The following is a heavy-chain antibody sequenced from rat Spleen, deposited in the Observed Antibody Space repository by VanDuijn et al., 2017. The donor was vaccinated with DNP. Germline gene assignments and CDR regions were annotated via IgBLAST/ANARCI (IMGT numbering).Heavy chain of an antibody. CDR1: GYSITRSYR. V-gene: IGHV3-3*01. D-gene: IGHD1-11*01. J-gene: IGHJ2*01. CDR2: INSAGST. Sequence: EVQLQESGPGLVKPSQSLSLTCSVTGYSITRSYRWNWIRKFPGNKLEWMGYINSAGSTNYNPSLKSRISITRDTSKNHFFLHLNTVTTEDKAKYYWTKVHNYGGWSDYFDDWGQGVMVTVSS. CDR3: TKVHNYGGWSDYFDD.